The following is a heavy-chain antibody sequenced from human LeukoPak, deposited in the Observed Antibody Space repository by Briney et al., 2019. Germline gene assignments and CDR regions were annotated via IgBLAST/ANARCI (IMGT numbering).Heavy chain of an antibody. CDR3: AKGRDIVVVPAAPGGDV. V-gene: IGHV3-23*01. Sequence: GGSLRLSCAASGFTFRSYAMSWVRQAPGKGLEWVSAISGSGGSTYYADSVKGRFTISRDNSKNTLYLQMNSLRAEDTAVYYCAKGRDIVVVPAAPGGDVWGQGTTVTVSS. CDR2: ISGSGGST. CDR1: GFTFRSYA. J-gene: IGHJ6*02. D-gene: IGHD2-2*01.